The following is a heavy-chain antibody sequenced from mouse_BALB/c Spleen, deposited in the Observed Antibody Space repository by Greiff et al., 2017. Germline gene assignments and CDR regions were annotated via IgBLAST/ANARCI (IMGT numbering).Heavy chain of an antibody. J-gene: IGHJ2*01. D-gene: IGHD3-1*01. V-gene: IGHV5-4*02. CDR1: GFTFSDYY. Sequence: EVMLVESGGGLVKPGGSLKLSCAASGFTFSDYYMYWVRQTPEKRLEWVATISAGGSYTYYPDSVKGRFTISRDNAKNNLYLQMSSLKSEDTAMYYCARGQSGLLLDYWGQGTTLTVSS. CDR2: ISAGGSYT. CDR3: ARGQSGLLLDY.